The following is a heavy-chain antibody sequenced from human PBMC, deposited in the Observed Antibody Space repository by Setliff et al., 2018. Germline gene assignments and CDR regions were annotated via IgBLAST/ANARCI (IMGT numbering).Heavy chain of an antibody. J-gene: IGHJ3*02. Sequence: SQTLSLTCAVYGGSFSGYYWSWIRQPPGKGLEWIGEINHSGSTNYNPSLKSRVTISVDTSKNQFSLKLSSVTAADTAVYYCARSGYYDFWSGFLNDAFDIWGQGTMVTVSS. CDR2: INHSGST. CDR3: ARSGYYDFWSGFLNDAFDI. CDR1: GGSFSGYY. V-gene: IGHV4-34*01. D-gene: IGHD3-3*01.